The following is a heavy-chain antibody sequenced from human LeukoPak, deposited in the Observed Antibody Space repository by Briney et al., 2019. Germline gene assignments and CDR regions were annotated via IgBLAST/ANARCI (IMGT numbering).Heavy chain of an antibody. CDR2: INHSRST. Sequence: PSETLSLTCAVYGGSFSGYYWSWIRQPPGKGLEWIGEINHSRSTNYNPSLKSRVTISVDTSKNQFSLKLSSVTAADTAVYYCARHTIFGVVILGEFDYWGQGTLVTVSS. CDR1: GGSFSGYY. D-gene: IGHD3-3*01. CDR3: ARHTIFGVVILGEFDY. V-gene: IGHV4-34*01. J-gene: IGHJ4*02.